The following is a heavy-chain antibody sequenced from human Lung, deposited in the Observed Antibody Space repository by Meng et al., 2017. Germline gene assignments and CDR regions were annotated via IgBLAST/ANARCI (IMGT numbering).Heavy chain of an antibody. J-gene: IGHJ4*02. CDR2: IYHSGGT. CDR1: SGSISSSNW. V-gene: IGHV4-4*02. CDR3: ARGLGEAVVPRTMFDY. D-gene: IGHD2-2*01. Sequence: LPHSGPGLVNPSGSRSLTCGVFSGSISSSNWWSWVRQPPGKGLEWIGEIYHSGGTKYNPSLKSRVTISVDKSKNQFSLKLSSVTAADTAVYYCARGLGEAVVPRTMFDYWGQGTLVTVSS.